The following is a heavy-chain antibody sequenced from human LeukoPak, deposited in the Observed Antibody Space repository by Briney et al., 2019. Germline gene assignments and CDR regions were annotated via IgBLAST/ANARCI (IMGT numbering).Heavy chain of an antibody. CDR3: ARGRDYYDSNGEDY. D-gene: IGHD3-22*01. V-gene: IGHV3-21*01. J-gene: IGHJ4*02. Sequence: GGSLRLSCAASGFTFSSYSMNWVRQAPGKGLEWVSSISSSSSYIYYADSVKGRFTISRDNAKNSLYLQMNSLRAEDTAVYYCARGRDYYDSNGEDYWGQGTLVTVSS. CDR1: GFTFSSYS. CDR2: ISSSSSYI.